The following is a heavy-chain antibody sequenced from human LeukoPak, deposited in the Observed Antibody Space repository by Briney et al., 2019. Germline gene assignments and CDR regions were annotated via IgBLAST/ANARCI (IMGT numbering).Heavy chain of an antibody. J-gene: IGHJ6*02. V-gene: IGHV1-18*01. CDR2: ISSYNGNT. D-gene: IGHD4-23*01. Sequence: ASVTVSCTASAYTFTIYGVSWARQAPGQGLEWMGWISSYNGNTKFAQNFQGRVTMTTDTSTSTAYMELRSLRSDDTAVYYCAREFDYGANSGLYGGNSGLYYYYGMDVWGQGTTVTVSS. CDR3: AREFDYGANSGLYGGNSGLYYYYGMDV. CDR1: AYTFTIYG.